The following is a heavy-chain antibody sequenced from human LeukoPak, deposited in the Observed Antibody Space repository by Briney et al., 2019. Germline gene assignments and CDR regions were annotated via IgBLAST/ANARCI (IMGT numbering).Heavy chain of an antibody. V-gene: IGHV1-18*01. CDR2: ISAYNGNT. J-gene: IGHJ4*02. CDR3: ARGGSSSSADY. D-gene: IGHD6-6*01. Sequence: ASVKVSCKASGYTFTSYGISWVRQAPGQGLEWMGWISAYNGNTNYAQKLQGRVTMTRNTSISTAYMELSSLRSEDTAVYYCARGGSSSSADYWGQGTLVTVSS. CDR1: GYTFTSYG.